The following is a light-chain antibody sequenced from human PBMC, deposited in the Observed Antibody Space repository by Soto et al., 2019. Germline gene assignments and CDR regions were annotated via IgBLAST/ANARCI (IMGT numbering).Light chain of an antibody. CDR1: QSISNW. CDR2: DAS. V-gene: IGKV1-5*01. Sequence: DIQMTQSPSSLSASVGDRVTITCRASQSISNWLAWYQQKPGKAPKRLIYDASTLESGVPSRFSGGGFGTDFTLTSSSLQPDDFANYYCQQYSSYSTFGPGTKVEMK. J-gene: IGKJ1*01. CDR3: QQYSSYST.